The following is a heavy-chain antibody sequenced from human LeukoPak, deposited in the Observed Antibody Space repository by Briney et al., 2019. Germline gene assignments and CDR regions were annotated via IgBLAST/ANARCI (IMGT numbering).Heavy chain of an antibody. V-gene: IGHV4-59*01. CDR1: GGSISRYY. Sequence: SETLSLTCTVSGGSISRYYWSWVRQPPGKGLEWVWYIYYSGTTNYNPSLKSRVAISVDTSKNQFSLNLSSVTAADTALYYCGRVGGTGDFDCWGQGTLVTVSS. CDR3: GRVGGTGDFDC. CDR2: IYYSGTT. D-gene: IGHD3-16*01. J-gene: IGHJ4*02.